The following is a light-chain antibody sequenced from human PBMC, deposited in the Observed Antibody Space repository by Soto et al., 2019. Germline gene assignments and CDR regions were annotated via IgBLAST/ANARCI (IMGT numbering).Light chain of an antibody. J-gene: IGLJ1*01. CDR1: SSDVGHYNY. CDR3: SYFTTSSTFV. V-gene: IGLV2-14*01. Sequence: QSALAQPASVSGSPGQSITISCTGTSSDVGHYNYVSWFQQHPGKVPKLLIYDVSSWPSGIPDRFSGSKSGNTASLTISGLQAEDEADYYCSYFTTSSTFVFGTGNKVTVL. CDR2: DVS.